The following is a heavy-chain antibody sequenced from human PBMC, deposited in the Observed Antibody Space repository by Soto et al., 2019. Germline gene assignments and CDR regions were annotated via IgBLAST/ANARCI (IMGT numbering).Heavy chain of an antibody. CDR3: AREKGDDILTGYSADY. CDR2: ISSSSSYT. D-gene: IGHD3-9*01. J-gene: IGHJ4*02. CDR1: GFTFSDYY. Sequence: QVQLVESGGGLVKPGGSLRLSCAASGFTFSDYYMSWIRQAPGKGLEWVSYISSSSSYTNYADSVKGRFTISRDNVKNXLYLQMNSLRAEDTAVYYCAREKGDDILTGYSADYWGQGTLVTVSS. V-gene: IGHV3-11*05.